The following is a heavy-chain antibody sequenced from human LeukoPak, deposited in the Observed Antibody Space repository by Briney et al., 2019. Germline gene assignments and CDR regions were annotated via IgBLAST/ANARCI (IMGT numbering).Heavy chain of an antibody. CDR1: GFTLTSDS. Sequence: GGSLRLSCAASGFTLTSDSMNWVRQAPGKGLEWTSYISSGATTTYYADSVKGRFTISRDNAGNSLYLQINSLRVDDTAVYYCAKGTVGAKYWGQGTLVIVSS. D-gene: IGHD1-26*01. V-gene: IGHV3-48*04. J-gene: IGHJ4*02. CDR2: ISSGATTT. CDR3: AKGTVGAKY.